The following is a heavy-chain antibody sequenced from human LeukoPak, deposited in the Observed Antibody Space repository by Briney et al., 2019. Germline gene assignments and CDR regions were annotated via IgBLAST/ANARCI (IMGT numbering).Heavy chain of an antibody. D-gene: IGHD6-6*01. CDR2: MNPNSGNT. CDR3: ARGQMGRGAARRVDY. Sequence: ASVKVSCKASGYTFTSYDINWVRQATGQGLEWMGWMNPNSGNTGCAQKFQGRVTMTRNTSISTAYMELSSLRSEDTAVYYCARGQMGRGAARRVDYWGQGTLVTVSS. J-gene: IGHJ4*02. V-gene: IGHV1-8*01. CDR1: GYTFTSYD.